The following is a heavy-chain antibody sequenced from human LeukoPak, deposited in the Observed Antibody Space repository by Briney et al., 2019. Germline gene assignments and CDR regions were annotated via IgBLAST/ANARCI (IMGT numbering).Heavy chain of an antibody. V-gene: IGHV4-39*01. Sequence: PSETLSLTCTVSGASISGSSYYWSWIRQPPGQGLEWIGTIHSSGNTYYNPSLKSRVTISVDTSKNQFSLKLSSVTAADTAVYYCASPAGWLPRYYFEYWGQGTLVTVSS. CDR3: ASPAGWLPRYYFEY. CDR1: GASISGSSYY. CDR2: IHSSGNT. D-gene: IGHD5-24*01. J-gene: IGHJ4*02.